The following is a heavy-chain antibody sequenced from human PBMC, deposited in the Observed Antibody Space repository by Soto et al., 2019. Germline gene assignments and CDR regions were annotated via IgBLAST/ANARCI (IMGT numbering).Heavy chain of an antibody. CDR1: GFTFGDYA. CDR3: TRDSRGLVVSSSEGYYYYGMDV. D-gene: IGHD6-6*01. V-gene: IGHV3-49*03. CDR2: IRSRAYGGTT. Sequence: GGSLRLSCTASGFTFGDYAMSWFRQAPGKGLEWVGFIRSRAYGGTTEYAASVKGRFTISRDDSKSIAYLQMNSLKTEDTAVYYCTRDSRGLVVSSSEGYYYYGMDVWGQGTTVTVSS. J-gene: IGHJ6*02.